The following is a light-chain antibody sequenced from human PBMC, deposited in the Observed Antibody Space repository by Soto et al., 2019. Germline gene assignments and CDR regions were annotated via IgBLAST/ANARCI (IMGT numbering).Light chain of an antibody. Sequence: SYELTQPPSVSVAPGQTARITCGGNNIGSNSVHWYQQRPGQAPVLVVYDDRDRPSGIPERFSGSNSGNTATLTITRVEAGDEADYYCQVWDSSSVVFGGGTKLTVL. J-gene: IGLJ2*01. CDR1: NIGSNS. V-gene: IGLV3-21*02. CDR2: DDR. CDR3: QVWDSSSVV.